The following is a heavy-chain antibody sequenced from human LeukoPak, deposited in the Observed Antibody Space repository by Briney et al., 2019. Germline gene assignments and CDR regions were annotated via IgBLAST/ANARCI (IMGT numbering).Heavy chain of an antibody. CDR3: ARGPGRYCSSISCYGNFDS. CDR2: ISPDGRNI. D-gene: IGHD2-2*01. CDR1: GFILSDYW. J-gene: IGHJ4*02. V-gene: IGHV3-74*01. Sequence: GGSVRLSCAASGFILSDYWMNWVRQVPGKGPVWVSHISPDGRNIAYADSVKGRFTISRDNARNSLYLQMNSLRAEDTAVYYCARGPGRYCSSISCYGNFDSWGQGTLVTVSS.